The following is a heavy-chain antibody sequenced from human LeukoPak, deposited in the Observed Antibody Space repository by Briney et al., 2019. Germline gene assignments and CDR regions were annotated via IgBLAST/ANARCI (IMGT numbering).Heavy chain of an antibody. J-gene: IGHJ6*03. V-gene: IGHV4-4*07. CDR2: IYTSGST. CDR1: GFTFSTYW. CDR3: ARSAAAGTVGYYYYYMDV. Sequence: GSLRLSCAASGFTFSTYWMSWIRQPAGKGLEWIGRIYTSGSTNYNPSLKTRVTMSVDTSKNQFSLKLSSVTAADTAVYYCARSAAAGTVGYYYYYMDVWGKGTTVTVSS. D-gene: IGHD6-13*01.